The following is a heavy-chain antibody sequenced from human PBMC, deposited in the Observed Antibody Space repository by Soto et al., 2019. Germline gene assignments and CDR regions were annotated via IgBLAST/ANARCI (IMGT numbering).Heavy chain of an antibody. CDR3: AHRQVGTFDY. J-gene: IGHJ4*02. CDR2: IYGNDDK. CDR1: GFSLSTSGVA. D-gene: IGHD3-10*01. Sequence: QITLKESGPTLVKPTQTLTLTCTFSGFSLSTSGVAVGWIRQPPGKTLEWLALIYGNDDKRYSPSLKSRLTITKDTSKNQVVLTVTNTDPVDTATYHCAHRQVGTFDYWGQGTLVIVSS. V-gene: IGHV2-5*01.